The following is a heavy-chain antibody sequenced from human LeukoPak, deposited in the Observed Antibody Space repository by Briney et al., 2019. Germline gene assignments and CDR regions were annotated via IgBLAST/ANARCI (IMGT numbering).Heavy chain of an antibody. D-gene: IGHD4-17*01. J-gene: IGHJ5*02. Sequence: SETLSLTCTVSGGSISSYYWSWIRQPPGKGLEWIGYIYYSGSTNYNPSLKSRVTISVDTSKNQFSLKLSSVTAADTAVYYCARDNQGNGDYPRYNWFDPWGQGTLVTVSS. CDR2: IYYSGST. CDR1: GGSISSYY. V-gene: IGHV4-59*01. CDR3: ARDNQGNGDYPRYNWFDP.